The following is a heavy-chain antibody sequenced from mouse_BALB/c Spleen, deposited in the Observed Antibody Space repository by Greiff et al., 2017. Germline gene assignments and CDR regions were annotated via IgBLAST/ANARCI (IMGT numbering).Heavy chain of an antibody. CDR1: GFTFNTYA. Sequence: EVKLMESGGGLVQPKGSLKLSCAASGFTFNTYAMNWVRPAPGKGLEWVARIRSKSNNYATYYADSVKDRFTISRDDSQSMLYLQMNNLKTEDTAMYYCVRHGEGGTGYFDVWGAGTTVTVSS. CDR3: VRHGEGGTGYFDV. CDR2: IRSKSNNYAT. J-gene: IGHJ1*01. D-gene: IGHD3-3*01. V-gene: IGHV10-1*02.